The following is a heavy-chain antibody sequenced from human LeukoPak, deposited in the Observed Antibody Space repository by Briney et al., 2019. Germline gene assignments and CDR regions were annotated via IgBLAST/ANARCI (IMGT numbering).Heavy chain of an antibody. CDR3: VRDLVATIDHYYYGMDV. D-gene: IGHD5-12*01. V-gene: IGHV4-61*01. CDR2: IYNSVRT. J-gene: IGHJ6*02. CDR1: GGSVSSGSYY. Sequence: SETLSLTCIVSGGSVSSGSYYWSWIRQPPGKGLEWIGYIYNSVRTNYDPSLKSRVTISVDTSKNQLSLKLSSVTAADTAVYFCVRDLVATIDHYYYGMDVWGQGTTVTVSS.